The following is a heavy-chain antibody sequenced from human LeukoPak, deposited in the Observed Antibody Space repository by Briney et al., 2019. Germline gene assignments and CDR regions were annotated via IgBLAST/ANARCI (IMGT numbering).Heavy chain of an antibody. CDR3: ARDAYYYDDSGYYINDY. V-gene: IGHV4-4*07. D-gene: IGHD3-22*01. Sequence: SETLSLTCTVSGGSISSYYWSWIRQPAGKGLEWIGRIYTSGSTYYNPSLMSRVTMSVDTSKNQFSLKLSSVTAADTAVYYCARDAYYYDDSGYYINDYWGQGTLVTVSS. CDR2: IYTSGST. J-gene: IGHJ4*02. CDR1: GGSISSYY.